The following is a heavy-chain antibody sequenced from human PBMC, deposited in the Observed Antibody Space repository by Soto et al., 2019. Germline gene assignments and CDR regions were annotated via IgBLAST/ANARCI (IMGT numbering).Heavy chain of an antibody. CDR3: ARPRYCSSTSCSRLFGY. Sequence: EVQLVESGGGLVKPGGSLRLSCAASGFTFSSYSMNWVRQAPGKGLEWVSSISSSSSYIYYADSVKGRFTISRDNAKNSLYLQMNSLRAEDTAVYYCARPRYCSSTSCSRLFGYWGQGTLVTVSS. CDR2: ISSSSSYI. CDR1: GFTFSSYS. J-gene: IGHJ4*02. V-gene: IGHV3-21*01. D-gene: IGHD2-2*01.